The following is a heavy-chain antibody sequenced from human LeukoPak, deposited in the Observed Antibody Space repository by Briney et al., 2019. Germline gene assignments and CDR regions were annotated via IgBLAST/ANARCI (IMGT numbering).Heavy chain of an antibody. Sequence: GGSLRLSCTASGFTSHNYAMAWVRQAPGKGLEWVSSIVGSGANSYYPDSVKGRFTVSRDNSKNTVYLQMSLLTAEDTALYYCAKGQSIAARSNFFDSWGQGTLVTVSS. CDR1: GFTSHNYA. V-gene: IGHV3-23*01. D-gene: IGHD6-6*01. J-gene: IGHJ4*02. CDR2: IVGSGANS. CDR3: AKGQSIAARSNFFDS.